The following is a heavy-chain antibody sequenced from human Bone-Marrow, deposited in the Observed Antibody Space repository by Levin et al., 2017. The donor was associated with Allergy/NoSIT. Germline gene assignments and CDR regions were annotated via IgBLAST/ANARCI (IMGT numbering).Heavy chain of an antibody. V-gene: IGHV3-33*01. J-gene: IGHJ2*01. CDR2: IWDDGSNQ. Sequence: GGSLRLSCATSGFTFSSYGMQWVRQAPGKGLEWVAYIWDDGSNQDYADSVKGRFTISRDNSKSALNLQMNSLRAGDTAVYYCARDWRGYFDLWGRGTLVTVSS. CDR1: GFTFSSYG. CDR3: ARDWRGYFDL.